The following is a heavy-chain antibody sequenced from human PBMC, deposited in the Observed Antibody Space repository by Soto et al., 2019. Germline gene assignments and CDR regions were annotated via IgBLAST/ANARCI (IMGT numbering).Heavy chain of an antibody. D-gene: IGHD2-15*01. Sequence: PSETLSLTCAVSGYSISSGYYWGWIRQPPGKGLEWIANIYLSGSTYHNPSLRSRVTISVDTSKNQFSLKLRSVTATDTAVYYCERVSPSGDIDNWGQGTTVTVSS. CDR2: IYLSGST. CDR3: ERVSPSGDIDN. J-gene: IGHJ6*02. CDR1: GYSISSGYY. V-gene: IGHV4-38-2*01.